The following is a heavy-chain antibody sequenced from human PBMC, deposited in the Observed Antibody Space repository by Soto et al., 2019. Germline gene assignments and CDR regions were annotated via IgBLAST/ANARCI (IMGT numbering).Heavy chain of an antibody. V-gene: IGHV3-23*01. CDR3: AKDWLHYYDSSGYRPYYFAY. CDR1: GFTFSSYA. D-gene: IGHD3-22*01. J-gene: IGHJ4*02. Sequence: PGGSLRLSCAASGFTFSSYAMSWVRQAPGKGLEWVSAISGSGGSTYYADSVKGRFTISRGNSKNTLYLQMNSLRAEDTAVYYCAKDWLHYYDSSGYRPYYFAYWGQGTLVTGSS. CDR2: ISGSGGST.